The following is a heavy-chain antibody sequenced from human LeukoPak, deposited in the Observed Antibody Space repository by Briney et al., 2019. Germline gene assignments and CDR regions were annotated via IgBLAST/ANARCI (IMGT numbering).Heavy chain of an antibody. V-gene: IGHV1-24*01. J-gene: IGHJ4*02. Sequence: AASVKVSCKVSGYTLTELSMHWVRQAPGKGLEWMGGFDPEDGETIYAQKFQGRVTMTEDTSTDTAYMELSSLRSEDTAVYYCATDREYYYGSGSYFHWGQGTPVTVSS. D-gene: IGHD3-10*01. CDR2: FDPEDGET. CDR1: GYTLTELS. CDR3: ATDREYYYGSGSYFH.